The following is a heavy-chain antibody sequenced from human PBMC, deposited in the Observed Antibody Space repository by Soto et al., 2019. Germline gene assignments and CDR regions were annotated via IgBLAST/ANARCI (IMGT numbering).Heavy chain of an antibody. V-gene: IGHV1-46*01. CDR1: GYTFTSYY. J-gene: IGHJ6*02. CDR2: INPSGGST. D-gene: IGHD3-10*01. Sequence: QVQLVQSGAEVKKPGASVKVSCKASGYTFTSYYMHWVRQAPGQGLEWMGIINPSGGSTSYAQKFQGRVTMTRDTSTSTVYRELSSLRSEDTAVYYCARNALWFGEDYGMDVWGQGTTVTVSS. CDR3: ARNALWFGEDYGMDV.